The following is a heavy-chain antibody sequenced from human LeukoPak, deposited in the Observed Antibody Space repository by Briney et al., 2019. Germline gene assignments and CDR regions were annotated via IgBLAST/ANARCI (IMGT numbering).Heavy chain of an antibody. V-gene: IGHV1-58*01. Sequence: SVKVSCKASGFTFTSSAVQWVRQARGQRLEWIGWIVVGSGNTNYAQKFQERVTITRDMSTSTAYMELSSLRAEDTAVYYCAKAEGYCSGTWCFRWFDWWGQGTLVTVSS. CDR2: IVVGSGNT. CDR1: GFTFTSSA. CDR3: AKAEGYCSGTWCFRWFDW. D-gene: IGHD2-15*01. J-gene: IGHJ4*02.